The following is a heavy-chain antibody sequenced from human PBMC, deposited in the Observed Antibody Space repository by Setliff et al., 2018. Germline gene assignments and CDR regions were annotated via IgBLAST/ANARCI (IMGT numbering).Heavy chain of an antibody. Sequence: GGSLRLSCAASGFTFESHTMNWVRQAPGKGLEWVSSISGSSGYKYYADSLKGRFTISRDNAKNSLYLQMNSLRAEDTAVYYCASHEPWLWNAFDIWGQGTMVTVSS. J-gene: IGHJ3*02. CDR1: GFTFESHT. D-gene: IGHD6-19*01. CDR3: ASHEPWLWNAFDI. V-gene: IGHV3-21*01. CDR2: ISGSSGYK.